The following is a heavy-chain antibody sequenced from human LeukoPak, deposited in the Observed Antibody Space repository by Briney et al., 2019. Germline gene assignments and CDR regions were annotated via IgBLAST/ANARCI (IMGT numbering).Heavy chain of an antibody. J-gene: IGHJ4*02. CDR2: IITSAGST. CDR3: ARVEGLTATVTD. D-gene: IGHD5-18*01. V-gene: IGHV1-46*01. Sequence: ASVKVSCETSGYTFATFDINWVRQAPGQGLEWMGLIITSAGSTTYAQNFQGRVTLTRDTSTSTVYMEMSSLRSEDTAVYYCARVEGLTATVTDWGQGTLVTVSS. CDR1: GYTFATFD.